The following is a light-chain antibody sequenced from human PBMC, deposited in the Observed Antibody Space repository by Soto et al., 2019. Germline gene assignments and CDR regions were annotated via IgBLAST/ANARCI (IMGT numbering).Light chain of an antibody. J-gene: IGLJ2*01. CDR1: SGHGNYV. CDR2: VKSDGSH. CDR3: QTWDTGILV. V-gene: IGLV4-69*01. Sequence: QSVLTQSPSASASLGASVRLTCTLSSGHGNYVIAWHQQQPEKGPRYLMKVKSDGSHNKGDGIPDRFSGSSSGAERHLAISSLQSEDEADYYCQTWDTGILVFGGGTKLTV.